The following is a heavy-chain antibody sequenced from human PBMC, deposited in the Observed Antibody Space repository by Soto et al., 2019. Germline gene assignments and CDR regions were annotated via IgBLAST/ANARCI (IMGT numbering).Heavy chain of an antibody. CDR2: INSGGSST. CDR1: GFTFSSYW. Sequence: GSLRLSFAASGFTFSSYWMHWVRQAPGKGLVWVSRINSGGSSTSYADSVKGRFTISRDNAKNTLYLQMNSLRAEDTAVYYCALPYLYSSSTSDMWGQGTMVTVSS. D-gene: IGHD6-6*01. J-gene: IGHJ3*02. V-gene: IGHV3-74*01. CDR3: ALPYLYSSSTSDM.